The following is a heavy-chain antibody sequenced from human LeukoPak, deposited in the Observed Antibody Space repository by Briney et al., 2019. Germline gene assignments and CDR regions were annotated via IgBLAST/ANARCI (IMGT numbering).Heavy chain of an antibody. V-gene: IGHV3-48*01. CDR2: ITGDNSII. D-gene: IGHD7-27*01. CDR3: VRDKNWAFDY. CDR1: GFMFSAYS. Sequence: GGSLRLSCAASGFMFSAYSMNWVRQAPGKGLEWLLYITGDNSIISYVDSVKGRFTISRDNAQNSLYLQMNSLRAEDTAVYFCVRDKNWAFDYWGQGTPVTVSS. J-gene: IGHJ4*02.